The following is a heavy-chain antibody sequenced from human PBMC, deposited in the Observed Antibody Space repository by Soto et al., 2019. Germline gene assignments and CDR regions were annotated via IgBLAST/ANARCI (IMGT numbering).Heavy chain of an antibody. V-gene: IGHV1-18*01. Sequence: QVQLVQSGAEVKKPGASVKVSCKASGYTFTSYGISWVRQAPGQGLEWMGWISAYNGNTNYAQKLQGRVTMTTDTXTXXADMELRSLRSDDTAVYYCARDQRSSGYYPTDFDYWGQGTLVTVSS. J-gene: IGHJ4*02. CDR2: ISAYNGNT. D-gene: IGHD3-22*01. CDR3: ARDQRSSGYYPTDFDY. CDR1: GYTFTSYG.